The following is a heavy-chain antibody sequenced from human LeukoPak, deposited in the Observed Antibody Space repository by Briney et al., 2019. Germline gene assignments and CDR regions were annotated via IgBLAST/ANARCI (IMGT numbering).Heavy chain of an antibody. CDR1: GFTFGDYA. V-gene: IGHV3-49*03. Sequence: GGSLSLSCTAYGFTFGDYAMSWFRQAPGKGLEWVGFIRSKAYGGTTEYAASAKGRFTISRDDSKSIAYLQMNSLKTEDTAVYYCTRDRQQLAPPDAFDIWGQGTMVTVSS. CDR3: TRDRQQLAPPDAFDI. CDR2: IRSKAYGGTT. J-gene: IGHJ3*02. D-gene: IGHD6-13*01.